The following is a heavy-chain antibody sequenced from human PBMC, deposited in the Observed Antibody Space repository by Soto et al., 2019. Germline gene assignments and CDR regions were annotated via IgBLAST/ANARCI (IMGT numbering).Heavy chain of an antibody. D-gene: IGHD3-22*01. CDR3: ARGYYESSGVFDY. Sequence: QVQLEESGGGVVQPGRSLRLSCAASGFTFSSYGMHWVRQAPGKGLEWVAVIWYDGSNKYYADSVKGRFTISRDNSKNTVCLQMNSLRAEDTAVYYCARGYYESSGVFDYWGQGTLDTVSS. V-gene: IGHV3-33*01. CDR1: GFTFSSYG. CDR2: IWYDGSNK. J-gene: IGHJ4*02.